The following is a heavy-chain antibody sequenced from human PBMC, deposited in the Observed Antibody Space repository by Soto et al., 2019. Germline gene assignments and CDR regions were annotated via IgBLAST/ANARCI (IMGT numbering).Heavy chain of an antibody. CDR2: TSGNDRSI. Sequence: GGSLRLSCAASGFIFSDYAMSWVRQAPGEGQEWISETSGNDRSINYADSMKARFTISRDNSKKMLYLQLSSLRAEDTAVYYCAKRLRYGSGSLDYWGQGTLVTVSS. CDR3: AKRLRYGSGSLDY. J-gene: IGHJ4*02. D-gene: IGHD3-10*01. CDR1: GFIFSDYA. V-gene: IGHV3-23*01.